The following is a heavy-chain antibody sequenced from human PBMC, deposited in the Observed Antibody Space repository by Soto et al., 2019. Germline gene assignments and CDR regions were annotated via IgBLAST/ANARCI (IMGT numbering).Heavy chain of an antibody. V-gene: IGHV4-34*01. D-gene: IGHD3-22*01. CDR1: GGSFSGYY. CDR3: ARGLPGSSGYNWEN. Sequence: QVQLQQWGAGLLKPSETLSLTCAVYGGSFSGYYWSWIRQPPGKGLEWIGEINHSGSTNYNPSLKSRVTISVDTSKNQFSLKLSSVTAADTAVYYCARGLPGSSGYNWENWGQGTLVTVSS. J-gene: IGHJ4*02. CDR2: INHSGST.